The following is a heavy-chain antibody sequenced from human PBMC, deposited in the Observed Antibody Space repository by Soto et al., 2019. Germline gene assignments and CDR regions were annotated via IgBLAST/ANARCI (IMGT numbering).Heavy chain of an antibody. V-gene: IGHV3-30*09. Sequence: GGSLRLSCAASGFTFSSYAMHWVRQAPGKGLEWVAVISYDGSNKYYADSVKGRFAISRDNSKNTLYLQMNSLRAEDTAVYYCARDPSAAAPDYWGQGTLVTVSS. CDR3: ARDPSAAAPDY. J-gene: IGHJ4*02. CDR1: GFTFSSYA. D-gene: IGHD6-13*01. CDR2: ISYDGSNK.